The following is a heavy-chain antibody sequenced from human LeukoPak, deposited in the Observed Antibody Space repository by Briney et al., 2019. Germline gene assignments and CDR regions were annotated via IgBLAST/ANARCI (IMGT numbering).Heavy chain of an antibody. CDR1: GFTFSSYG. V-gene: IGHV3-33*06. Sequence: GGSLRLSCAASGFTFSSYGMHWVRQAPGKGLEWAAVIWYDGSNKYYADSVKGRSTISRDNSKNTLYLQMNSLRAEDTAVYYCAKELQMATIKDDSSYFDYWGQGTLVTVSS. D-gene: IGHD5-24*01. CDR2: IWYDGSNK. CDR3: AKELQMATIKDDSSYFDY. J-gene: IGHJ4*02.